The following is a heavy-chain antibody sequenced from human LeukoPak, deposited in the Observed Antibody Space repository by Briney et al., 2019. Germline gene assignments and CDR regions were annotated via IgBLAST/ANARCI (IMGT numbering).Heavy chain of an antibody. D-gene: IGHD6-19*01. V-gene: IGHV4-59*01. CDR1: GGSISTYQ. Sequence: KPSETLSLTCSVSGGSISTYQWXXXXQPPGKGLXXXGNVYKSGSTNYNPSLKSRVIISVDMSKKEFSLKLTSVTGADTAVYYCARDGPQWLAQFDYWGQGALVTVSS. J-gene: IGHJ4*02. CDR2: VYKSGST. CDR3: ARDGPQWLAQFDY.